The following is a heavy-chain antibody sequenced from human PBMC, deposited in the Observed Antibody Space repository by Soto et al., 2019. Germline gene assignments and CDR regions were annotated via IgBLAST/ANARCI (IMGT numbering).Heavy chain of an antibody. CDR3: ARLGSGWYIDY. V-gene: IGHV4-59*08. J-gene: IGHJ4*02. Sequence: SETLSLTYTVSGGSISSYYWSWIRQPPGKGLEWIGYIYYSGSTNYNPSLKSRVTISVDTSKNQFSLKLSSVTAADTAVYYCARLGSGWYIDYWGQGTLVTVSS. CDR2: IYYSGST. D-gene: IGHD6-19*01. CDR1: GGSISSYY.